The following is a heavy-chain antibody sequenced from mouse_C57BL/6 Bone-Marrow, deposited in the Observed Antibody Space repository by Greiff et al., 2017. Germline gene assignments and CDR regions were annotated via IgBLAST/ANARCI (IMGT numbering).Heavy chain of an antibody. D-gene: IGHD1-1*01. V-gene: IGHV1-59*01. CDR3: ASAEVYCCSSLAWFAY. CDR1: GYTFTSYW. Sequence: QVQLQQPGAELVRPGTSVKLSCKASGYTFTSYWMHWVKQRPGQGLEWIGVIDPADSYTNYNQKFKGKATLTVDTSSSTAYMQLSSLTSESSAVYYCASAEVYCCSSLAWFAYWGQGTLVTVSA. J-gene: IGHJ3*01. CDR2: IDPADSYT.